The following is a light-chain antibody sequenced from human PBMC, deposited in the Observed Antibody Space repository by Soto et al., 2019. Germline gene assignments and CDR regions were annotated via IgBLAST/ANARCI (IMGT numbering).Light chain of an antibody. CDR1: QIVSTNY. Sequence: EIVLTQSPGTLSLSPGERATLSCRTSQIVSTNYLAWYQQKPGQAPRLLIYGASNRATGIPDRFSGSGSGTDFTLTINRLQPEDFAVSYCQQYGSSETFGQGTKLEIK. CDR3: QQYGSSET. CDR2: GAS. V-gene: IGKV3-20*01. J-gene: IGKJ2*01.